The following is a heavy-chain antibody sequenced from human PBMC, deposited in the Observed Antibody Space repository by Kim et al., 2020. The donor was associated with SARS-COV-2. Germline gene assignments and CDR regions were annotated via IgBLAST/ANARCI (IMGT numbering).Heavy chain of an antibody. J-gene: IGHJ4*02. CDR1: GDSMSSFY. V-gene: IGHV4-59*08. CDR3: ARSYHASSGFWDFDY. Sequence: SETLSLTCTVSGDSMSSFYWSWIRQPPGKGLEWIGYIYYNGDTNQNPSLKSRVTISVDTSKNQFSLRLRSVTAADTAVYYCARSYHASSGFWDFDYWGQGTLVTVSS. D-gene: IGHD3-22*01. CDR2: IYYNGDT.